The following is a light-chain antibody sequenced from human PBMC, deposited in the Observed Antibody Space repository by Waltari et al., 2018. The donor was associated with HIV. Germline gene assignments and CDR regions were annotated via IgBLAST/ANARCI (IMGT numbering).Light chain of an antibody. V-gene: IGKV3-20*01. CDR1: QSVPPTY. Sequence: LSPGERVTLSCRPSQSVPPTYLAWYQQKPGQAPRLLIYGASTRATGIPDRFSGSGSATDFTLTISRLEPEDFAVYYCQQYAESPYTFGQGTKLEIK. CDR3: QQYAESPYT. CDR2: GAS. J-gene: IGKJ2*01.